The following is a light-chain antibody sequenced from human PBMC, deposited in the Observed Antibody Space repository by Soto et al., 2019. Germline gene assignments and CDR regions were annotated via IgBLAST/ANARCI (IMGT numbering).Light chain of an antibody. CDR1: QSVSSN. CDR2: DPT. V-gene: IGKV3-11*01. Sequence: ENVLTQSPATLSLSPGERATLSCRASQSVSSNLAWYQQKPGQAPRLLIYDPTNRATAIPARFSGSGSGTDFTLTISSLQPEDVAVYYCHQRSNWPPTFGGGTKVEIK. J-gene: IGKJ4*01. CDR3: HQRSNWPPT.